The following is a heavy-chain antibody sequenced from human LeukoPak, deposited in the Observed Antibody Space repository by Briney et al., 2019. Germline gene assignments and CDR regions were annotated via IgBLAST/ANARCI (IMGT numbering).Heavy chain of an antibody. CDR2: IYYSGST. J-gene: IGHJ4*02. CDR3: ARSPYERWSGTPFTKLDY. V-gene: IGHV4-39*01. Sequence: KPSETLSLTCTVSGGSISSSSYYWGWIRQPPGKGLEWIGGIYYSGSTYYNPSLKSRVTISVDTSKNQFSLKLSSVTAADTAVYYCARSPYERWSGTPFTKLDYWGQGTLVTVSS. D-gene: IGHD4-23*01. CDR1: GGSISSSSYY.